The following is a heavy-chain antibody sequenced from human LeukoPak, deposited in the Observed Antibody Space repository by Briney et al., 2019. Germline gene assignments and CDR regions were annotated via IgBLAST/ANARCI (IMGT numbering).Heavy chain of an antibody. J-gene: IGHJ4*02. CDR2: INPSGGST. CDR1: GYTFTSYY. CDR3: TTVNDWQGLDY. Sequence: ASVKVSCKASGYTFTSYYMHWVRQAPGQGLEWMGIINPSGGSTSYAQKFQGRVTMTRDMSTSTVYMELSSLRSEDTAVYYCTTVNDWQGLDYWGQGTLVTVSS. D-gene: IGHD3-3*01. V-gene: IGHV1-46*01.